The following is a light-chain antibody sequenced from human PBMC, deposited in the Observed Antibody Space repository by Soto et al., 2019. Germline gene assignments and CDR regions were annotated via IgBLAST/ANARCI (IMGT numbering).Light chain of an antibody. V-gene: IGLV2-23*03. CDR2: EGS. J-gene: IGLJ1*01. CDR1: SSDVGAYTY. Sequence: QSALTQPRSVSGSPGQSVTISCTGTSSDVGAYTYVSWFQQHPGKAPKLMIYEGSKRPSGVSNRFSGSKSGNTASLTISGLQAEDEADYYCCSYAGSSNVFGTGTKVTVL. CDR3: CSYAGSSNV.